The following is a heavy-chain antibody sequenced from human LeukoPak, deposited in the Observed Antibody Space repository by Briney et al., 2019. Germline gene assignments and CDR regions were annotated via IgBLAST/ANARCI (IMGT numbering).Heavy chain of an antibody. Sequence: PGGSLRLSCAASGFTFSSYAMTWVRQAPGKGLEWVSGLSGSGGNTFYADSVKGRFTISRDNSKSTLYLQMNSLRAEDTAVYFCAKLGYFGSGSSFWGQGTLVTVSS. D-gene: IGHD3-10*01. CDR1: GFTFSSYA. CDR3: AKLGYFGSGSSF. V-gene: IGHV3-23*01. J-gene: IGHJ4*02. CDR2: LSGSGGNT.